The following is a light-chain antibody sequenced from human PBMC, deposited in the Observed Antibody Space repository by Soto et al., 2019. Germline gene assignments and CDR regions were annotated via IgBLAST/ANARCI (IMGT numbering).Light chain of an antibody. V-gene: IGKV2-28*01. CDR1: QSLLHSNGYNY. J-gene: IGKJ2*01. CDR2: LGS. CDR3: MQALQTPRYT. Sequence: DIVMTQSPLSLPVTPGEPASISCRSSQSLLHSNGYNYLDWYLQKPGQSPQLLIYLGSNRASGXPXRYXARGSGTEFTLKISGVEAEDVGVYYCMQALQTPRYTFGQGTKLEIK.